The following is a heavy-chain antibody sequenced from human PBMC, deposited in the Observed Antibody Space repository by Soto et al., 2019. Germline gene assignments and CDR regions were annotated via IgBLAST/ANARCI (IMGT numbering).Heavy chain of an antibody. CDR3: AKDGYYDFSSVYSPRHYYYGMDV. Sequence: PGGSLRLSCAASGFTFSSYAMSWVRQAPGKGLEWVSAISGSGGSTYYADSVKGRFTISRDNSKNTLYLQMNSLRAEDTAVYYCAKDGYYDFSSVYSPRHYYYGMDVWGQGPTVTVYS. CDR2: ISGSGGST. J-gene: IGHJ6*02. V-gene: IGHV3-23*01. D-gene: IGHD3-3*01. CDR1: GFTFSSYA.